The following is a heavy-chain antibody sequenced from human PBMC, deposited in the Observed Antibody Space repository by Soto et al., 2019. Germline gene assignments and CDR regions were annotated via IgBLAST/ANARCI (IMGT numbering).Heavy chain of an antibody. J-gene: IGHJ6*02. CDR3: AREGSRPYYYYGMDV. CDR1: AYTFTNYG. D-gene: IGHD2-15*01. V-gene: IGHV1-18*01. Sequence: ASVKVSCKASAYTFTNYGISWVRQAPGQGLEWMGWISTYNGDTDYAQNLQGRVTMTTDTSTTTAYMELRSLRSDDTAVYYCAREGSRPYYYYGMDVWGQGTTVTVSS. CDR2: ISTYNGDT.